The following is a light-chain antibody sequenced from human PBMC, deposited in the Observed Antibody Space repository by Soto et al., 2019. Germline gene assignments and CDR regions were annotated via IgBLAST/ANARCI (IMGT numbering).Light chain of an antibody. J-gene: IGLJ2*01. V-gene: IGLV2-14*01. CDR3: SSYTSSRTVV. CDR2: DVS. Sequence: QSVLTQPASVSGSPGQSITISCTGTSSDVGGYNYVSWYQQHPGIAPKLMIYDVSNRPSGVSNRFSGSKSGNTASLTISGLQAEDEADYYCSSYTSSRTVVFGGGTKLTVL. CDR1: SSDVGGYNY.